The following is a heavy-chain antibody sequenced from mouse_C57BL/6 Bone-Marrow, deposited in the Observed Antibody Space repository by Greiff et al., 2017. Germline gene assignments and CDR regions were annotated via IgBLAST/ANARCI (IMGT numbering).Heavy chain of an antibody. V-gene: IGHV1-81*01. CDR2: IYPRSGNT. Sequence: VQLQQSGAELARPGASVKLSCKASGYTFTSYGISWVKQRTGQGLEWIGEIYPRSGNTYYNEKFKGKATLTADKSSSTAYMELRSVTSEDSAVYFCARNYGSSYRFAYWGQGTLVTVSA. D-gene: IGHD1-1*01. CDR3: ARNYGSSYRFAY. CDR1: GYTFTSYG. J-gene: IGHJ3*01.